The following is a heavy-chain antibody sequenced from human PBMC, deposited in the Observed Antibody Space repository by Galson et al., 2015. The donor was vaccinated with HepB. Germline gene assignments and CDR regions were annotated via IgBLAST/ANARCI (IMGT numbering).Heavy chain of an antibody. V-gene: IGHV3-30*04. D-gene: IGHD1-26*01. CDR2: ISDVGTDK. Sequence: SLRLSCAASGFTFSRHTMHWVRQAPGKGLEWVAVISDVGTDKYVDSVKGRFTISRDNSKNTLYLQMNSLRAEDTALYYCARELSGSYPFIDYWGQGTLVTVSS. CDR1: GFTFSRHT. CDR3: ARELSGSYPFIDY. J-gene: IGHJ4*02.